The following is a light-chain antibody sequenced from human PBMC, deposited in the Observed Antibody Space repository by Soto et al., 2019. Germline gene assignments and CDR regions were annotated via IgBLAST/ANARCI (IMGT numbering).Light chain of an antibody. CDR3: QQRYSTPPT. Sequence: DIQMTQSPSSLSASVGDRVTITCRASQSISSYLNWYQQKPGKAPKLLIYAASSLQSGVPSRFSGSGSGTDFPLTISSLQPEDFATYYCQQRYSTPPTFGGGTKVEIK. V-gene: IGKV1-39*01. CDR2: AAS. CDR1: QSISSY. J-gene: IGKJ4*01.